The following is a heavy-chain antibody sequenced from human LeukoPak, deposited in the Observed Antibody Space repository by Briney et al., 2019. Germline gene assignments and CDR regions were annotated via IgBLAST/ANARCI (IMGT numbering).Heavy chain of an antibody. CDR1: GFTFSIFW. Sequence: GGSLRLSCSASGFTFSIFWMHWVRQAPGKGLEWVSLINSNGRTTTYGDAVKGRFTISRDNAKNTLYLQMNRLTAEDTAMYFCARGGSTVTTISSSWGQGTLVTVSS. CDR3: ARGGSTVTTISSS. D-gene: IGHD4-11*01. CDR2: INSNGRTT. V-gene: IGHV3-74*01. J-gene: IGHJ5*02.